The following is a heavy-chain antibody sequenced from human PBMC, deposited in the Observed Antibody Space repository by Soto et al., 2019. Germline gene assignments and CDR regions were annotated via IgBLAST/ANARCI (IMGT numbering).Heavy chain of an antibody. CDR2: IYSGGST. Sequence: LRLSCAASGFTVSSNYMSWVRQAPGKGLEWVSVIYSGGSTYYADSVKGRFTISRDNSKNTLYLQMNSLRAEDTAVYYCARDLRWYSGSTWPLDYYYGMDVWGQGTTVTVSS. CDR1: GFTVSSNY. D-gene: IGHD1-26*01. J-gene: IGHJ6*02. V-gene: IGHV3-53*05. CDR3: ARDLRWYSGSTWPLDYYYGMDV.